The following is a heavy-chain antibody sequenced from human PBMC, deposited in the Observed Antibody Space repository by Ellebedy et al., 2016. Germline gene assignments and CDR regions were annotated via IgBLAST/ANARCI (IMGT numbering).Heavy chain of an antibody. CDR2: IYYRGST. J-gene: IGHJ3*02. CDR1: GGSISSYF. CDR3: ARRNTGMAVDDAFDI. V-gene: IGHV4-59*08. Sequence: SETLSLTCTVSGGSISSYFWSWIRQPPGKGLEWIGYIYYRGSTNYNPSLKSRVTISVDSSKNHFSLNLTSVAAADTAVYYCARRNTGMAVDDAFDIWGQGTMVTVSS. D-gene: IGHD5-18*01.